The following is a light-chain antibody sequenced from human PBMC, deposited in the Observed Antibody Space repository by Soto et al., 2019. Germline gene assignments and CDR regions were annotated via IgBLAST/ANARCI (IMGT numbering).Light chain of an antibody. Sequence: EIVLTQSPGTLSLSPGERATLSCRTSESVTSTYLAWYQQKPGQPPRLLIYGASSRATGIPDRFGGSGSGTDFTLTISRLEPEDFAVYYCQLFGSSPRYTFGQGTKLEIK. J-gene: IGKJ2*01. CDR3: QLFGSSPRYT. V-gene: IGKV3-20*01. CDR2: GAS. CDR1: ESVTSTY.